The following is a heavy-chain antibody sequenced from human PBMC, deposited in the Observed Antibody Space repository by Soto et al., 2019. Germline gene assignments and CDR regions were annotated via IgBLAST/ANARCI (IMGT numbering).Heavy chain of an antibody. D-gene: IGHD1-1*01. Sequence: QVQLQQWGAGLVKPSETLSLSCAVYGQSFSGHSWAWIRQPPGKGLEWIGEINESGSTYYNPSLKGRFTISTDTSKSQFSLKLRSVSAAETAAYFCARGSGIVALPGELEDVKYDYWGQGTLVNVSS. CDR3: ARGSGIVALPGELEDVKYDY. CDR1: GQSFSGHS. J-gene: IGHJ4*02. V-gene: IGHV4-34*01. CDR2: INESGST.